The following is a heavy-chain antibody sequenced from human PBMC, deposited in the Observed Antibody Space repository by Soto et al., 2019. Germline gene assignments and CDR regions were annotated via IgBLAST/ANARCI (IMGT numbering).Heavy chain of an antibody. CDR3: ASATVTNYHYYYYRDV. CDR1: GFTFSSYW. Sequence: EVQLVESGGGLVQPGGSLRLSCAASGFTFSSYWMHWVRQATGKGPVWVSRMNSDGSRTNYADSVKGRFTSSRDNAKSTLYLQMNSLRAEDTAVYYGASATVTNYHYYYYRDVWGKETTVIVT. CDR2: MNSDGSRT. J-gene: IGHJ6*03. V-gene: IGHV3-74*01. D-gene: IGHD4-17*01.